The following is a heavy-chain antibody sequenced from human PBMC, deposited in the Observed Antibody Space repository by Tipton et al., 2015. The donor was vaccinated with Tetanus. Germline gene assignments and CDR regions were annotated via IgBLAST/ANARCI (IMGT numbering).Heavy chain of an antibody. V-gene: IGHV4-59*01. CDR2: IYYSGRT. CDR3: ARSKLLWFGESLSGFDS. D-gene: IGHD3-10*01. Sequence: TLSLTCTVSGDSMTNYYWSWIRQPPGKGLEWIAYIYYSGRTNYNPSLKSRVTISVDTSKSQFSLRLTSVTAADTAVYYCARSKLLWFGESLSGFDSWGQGSLVTVPA. CDR1: GDSMTNYY. J-gene: IGHJ4*02.